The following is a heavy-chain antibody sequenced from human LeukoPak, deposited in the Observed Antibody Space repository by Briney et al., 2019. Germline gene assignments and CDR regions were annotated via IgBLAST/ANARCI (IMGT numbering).Heavy chain of an antibody. Sequence: GGSLRLSCAASGFTFSRYALSWVRQAPGKGLEWVPVVGGTGSSTYYADSLKGRFTISRDNSKHTLYLEMSSLRAEDTAVYYCAKVDRGYDYYYYAMDVWGQGTTVTVSS. CDR2: VGGTGSST. CDR3: AKVDRGYDYYYYAMDV. D-gene: IGHD2-15*01. CDR1: GFTFSRYA. V-gene: IGHV3-23*01. J-gene: IGHJ6*02.